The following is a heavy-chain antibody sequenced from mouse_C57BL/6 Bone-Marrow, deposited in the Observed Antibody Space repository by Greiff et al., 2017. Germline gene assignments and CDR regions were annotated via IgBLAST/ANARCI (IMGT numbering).Heavy chain of an antibody. V-gene: IGHV5-4*01. D-gene: IGHD2-5*01. J-gene: IGHJ3*01. CDR1: GFTFSSYA. CDR3: ARDRAIVAHGFAY. CDR2: ISDGGSYT. Sequence: DVQLVESGGGLVKPGGSLKFSCAASGFTFSSYAMPWVRQTPEKRLEWVGTISDGGSYTYYPDNVKGRFTITRDNAKNNLYLQMNHLKSEDTAMYYCARDRAIVAHGFAYWGQGTLVTVSA.